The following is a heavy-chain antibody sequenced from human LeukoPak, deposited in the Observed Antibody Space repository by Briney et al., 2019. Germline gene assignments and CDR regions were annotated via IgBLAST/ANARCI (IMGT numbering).Heavy chain of an antibody. CDR3: ARIAAPGNRRLNF. V-gene: IGHV1-8*01. CDR2: MTPNSGNT. D-gene: IGHD6-13*01. Sequence: GASVKVSCEASGYTSTTYDINWVRQAAGQGPEWMGWMTPNSGNTGNAQKFQGRVTMTRNTSISTAYIELTSLTSEDTAVYFCARIAAPGNRRLNFWGQGTLVTVSS. CDR1: GYTSTTYD. J-gene: IGHJ4*02.